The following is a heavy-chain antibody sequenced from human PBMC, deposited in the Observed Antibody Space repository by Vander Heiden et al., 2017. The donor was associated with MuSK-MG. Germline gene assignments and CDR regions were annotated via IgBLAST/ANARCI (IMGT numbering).Heavy chain of an antibody. CDR1: GFTFSSYG. D-gene: IGHD2-21*01. V-gene: IGHV3-23*01. Sequence: EVQLLESGGGLVQPGGSLRLSCAASGFTFSSYGMRWVRQAAGKGVGWVSAISGSGGSTYYADSVKGRFTISRDNSKNTLYLQMNSLRAEDTAVYYCAKASPSKGGGGRAPFDYWGQGTLVTVSS. J-gene: IGHJ4*02. CDR3: AKASPSKGGGGRAPFDY. CDR2: ISGSGGST.